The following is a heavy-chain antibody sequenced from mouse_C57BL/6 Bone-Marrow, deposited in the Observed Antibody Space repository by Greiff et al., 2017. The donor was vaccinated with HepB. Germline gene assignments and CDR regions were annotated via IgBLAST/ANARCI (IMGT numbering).Heavy chain of an antibody. CDR2: IHPNSGST. V-gene: IGHV1-64*01. CDR1: GYTFTSYW. Sequence: QVQLQQPGAELVKPGASVKLSCKASGYTFTSYWMHWVKQMPGQGLEWIGMIHPNSGSTNYNEKFKSKATLTVDKSSSTAYMQLSSLTSEDSAVYYCARRIYYYGSSWDYFDYWGQGTTLTVSS. D-gene: IGHD1-1*01. J-gene: IGHJ2*01. CDR3: ARRIYYYGSSWDYFDY.